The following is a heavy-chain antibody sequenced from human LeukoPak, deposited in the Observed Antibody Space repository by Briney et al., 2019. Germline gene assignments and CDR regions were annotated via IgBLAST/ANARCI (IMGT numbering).Heavy chain of an antibody. D-gene: IGHD2-2*01. J-gene: IGHJ5*02. CDR1: GYTFTSYY. Sequence: ASVKVSCKASGYTFTSYYMHWVRQAPGQGLEWMGIINPSGGSTSYAQKFQGRVTMTRDTSTSTVYMELSSLRSEDTAVYYCARDRPHIVVVPAAGGRWFDPCGQGTLVTVSS. V-gene: IGHV1-46*01. CDR2: INPSGGST. CDR3: ARDRPHIVVVPAAGGRWFDP.